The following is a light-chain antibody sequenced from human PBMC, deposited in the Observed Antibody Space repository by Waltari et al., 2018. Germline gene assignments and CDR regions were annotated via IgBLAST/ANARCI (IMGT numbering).Light chain of an antibody. CDR2: GAS. CDR3: QQYGSSPIT. CDR1: QSVSSSY. J-gene: IGKJ5*01. V-gene: IGKV3-20*01. Sequence: EIVLTQSPGTLSLSPGERATLSCRASQSVSSSYLAWYQKKPGQAPRLLVDGASSRATGIPDRFSGSGSETDFTLTISRLEPEDFAVYYCQQYGSSPITFGQGTRLEIK.